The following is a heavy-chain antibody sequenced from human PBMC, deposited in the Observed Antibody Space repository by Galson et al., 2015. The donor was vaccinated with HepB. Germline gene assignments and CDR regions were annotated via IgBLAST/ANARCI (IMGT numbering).Heavy chain of an antibody. J-gene: IGHJ4*02. CDR2: ISGSGGST. CDR3: AKGHAGDYDILTGFDY. Sequence: SLRLSCAASGFTFSSYAMSWVRQAPGKGLEWVSAISGSGGSTYYADSVKGRFTISRDNSKNTLYLQMNSLRAEDTAVYYCAKGHAGDYDILTGFDYWGQGTLVTVSS. D-gene: IGHD3-9*01. V-gene: IGHV3-23*01. CDR1: GFTFSSYA.